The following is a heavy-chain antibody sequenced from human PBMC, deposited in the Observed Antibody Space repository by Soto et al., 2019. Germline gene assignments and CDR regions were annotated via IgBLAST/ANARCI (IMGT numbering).Heavy chain of an antibody. CDR2: INPHTGVT. D-gene: IGHD6-19*01. CDR3: ARESGGGAGTLDL. J-gene: IGHJ5*02. CDR1: GYTFTGYY. V-gene: IGHV1-2*04. Sequence: ASVKVSCKTSGYTFTGYYIHWVRQAPGQGLEWMGWINPHTGVTNYAQNFQGWVTMTRDTSISTVYMEMTRLKSDDTAVYYCARESGGGAGTLDLWGQGTLVTVAS.